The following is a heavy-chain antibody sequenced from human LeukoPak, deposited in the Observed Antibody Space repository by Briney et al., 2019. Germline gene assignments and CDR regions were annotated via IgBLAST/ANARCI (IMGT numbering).Heavy chain of an antibody. CDR2: ISSSSSYI. Sequence: GGSLRLSCAASGFTFSSYSMNWVRQAPGKGLEWVSSISSSSSYIYYADSVKGRFTISRDNAKNSLYLQMNSLRAEDTAVYYCARVGYYDILTGYYGGYYFDYWGQGTLVTVSS. V-gene: IGHV3-21*01. CDR1: GFTFSSYS. CDR3: ARVGYYDILTGYYGGYYFDY. J-gene: IGHJ4*02. D-gene: IGHD3-9*01.